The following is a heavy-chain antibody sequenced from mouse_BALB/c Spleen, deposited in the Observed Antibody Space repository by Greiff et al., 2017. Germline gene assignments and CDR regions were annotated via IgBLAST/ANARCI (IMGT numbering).Heavy chain of an antibody. J-gene: IGHJ3*01. Sequence: EVMLVESGPSLVKPSQTLSLTCSVTGDSITSGYWNWIRKFPGNKLEYMGYISYSGSTYYNPSLKSRISITRDTSKNQYYLQLNSVTTEDTATYYCARYRGYGYDWFAYWGQGTLVTVSA. D-gene: IGHD2-2*01. V-gene: IGHV3-8*02. CDR1: GDSITSGY. CDR2: ISYSGST. CDR3: ARYRGYGYDWFAY.